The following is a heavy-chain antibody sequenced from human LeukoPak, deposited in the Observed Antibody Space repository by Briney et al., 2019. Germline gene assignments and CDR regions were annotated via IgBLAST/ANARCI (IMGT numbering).Heavy chain of an antibody. CDR1: RCTFTSYG. CDR2: ISAYNGNT. CDR3: ARVGWLVRGYFDY. D-gene: IGHD6-19*01. Sequence: VNDSSKPSRCTFTSYGISCVRQAGGHRRECLGWISAYNGNTNYPQKLQGRVTMTTDTSPSTAYMELRSLRSDDTAVYYCARVGWLVRGYFDYWGQGTLVTVSS. V-gene: IGHV1-18*01. J-gene: IGHJ4*02.